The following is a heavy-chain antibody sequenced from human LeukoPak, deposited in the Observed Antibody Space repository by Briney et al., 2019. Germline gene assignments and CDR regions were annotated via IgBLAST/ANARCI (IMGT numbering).Heavy chain of an antibody. J-gene: IGHJ4*02. CDR1: GFTFSSYA. Sequence: GGSLRLSCAASGFTFSSYAMNWVRQAPGKGLEWVSVIWYDGSNKFYADSVEGRFTISRDNSKNTLYLQMNSLRAEDSAVYYCAKGAMYYYDSSGYYLDYWGQGTLVTVSS. CDR2: IWYDGSNK. V-gene: IGHV3-30*02. CDR3: AKGAMYYYDSSGYYLDY. D-gene: IGHD3-22*01.